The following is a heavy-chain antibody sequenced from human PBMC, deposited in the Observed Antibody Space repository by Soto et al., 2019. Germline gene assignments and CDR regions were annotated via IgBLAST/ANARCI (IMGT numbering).Heavy chain of an antibody. V-gene: IGHV3-21*01. CDR2: ISSSSSYI. D-gene: IGHD5-18*01. Sequence: GGSLRLSCAASGFTFSSYSTNWVRQAPGKGLEWVSSISSSSSYIYYADSVKGRFTISRDNAKNSLYLQMNSLRAEDTAVYYCARQLWLHGTGLYYFDYWGQGTLVTVSS. CDR3: ARQLWLHGTGLYYFDY. CDR1: GFTFSSYS. J-gene: IGHJ4*02.